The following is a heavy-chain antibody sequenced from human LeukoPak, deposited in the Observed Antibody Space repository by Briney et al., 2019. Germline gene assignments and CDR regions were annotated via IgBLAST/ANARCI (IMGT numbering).Heavy chain of an antibody. CDR1: GFTFSSYA. J-gene: IGHJ6*02. D-gene: IGHD3-22*01. CDR3: ARDSHYYYDSILDYYGMDV. V-gene: IGHV3-33*08. Sequence: PGGSLRLSCAASGFTFSSYAMHWVRQAPGKGLEWVAVIWYDGSNKYYADSVKGRFTISRDNSKNTLYLQMNSLRAEDTAVYYCARDSHYYYDSILDYYGMDVWGQGTTVTVSS. CDR2: IWYDGSNK.